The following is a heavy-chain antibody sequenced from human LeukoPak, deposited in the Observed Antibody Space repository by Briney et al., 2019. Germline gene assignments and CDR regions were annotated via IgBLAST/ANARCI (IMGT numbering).Heavy chain of an antibody. J-gene: IGHJ3*02. CDR2: INHSGST. CDR3: ARAGYDILTGLDASDI. D-gene: IGHD3-9*01. CDR1: GGSFSGYY. Sequence: SETLSLTCAVYGGSFSGYYWSWIRQPPGKGLEWIGEINHSGSTNYNPSLKSRVTISVDTSKNQFSLKLSSVTAADTVVYYCARAGYDILTGLDASDIWGQGTVVTVSS. V-gene: IGHV4-34*01.